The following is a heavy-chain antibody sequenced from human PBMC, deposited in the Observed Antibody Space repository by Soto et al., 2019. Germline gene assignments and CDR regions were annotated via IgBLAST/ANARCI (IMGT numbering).Heavy chain of an antibody. CDR3: AGGRIVVAGSSAYYGMDV. D-gene: IGHD6-19*01. V-gene: IGHV1-69*01. CDR1: GGNPSNSA. CDR2: IIPVFGIV. Sequence: QVHLLLQSGAEVKKPGSSVKVSCKASGGNPSNSAISWVRQATGQGLEWMGGIIPVFGIVSYAQNFQGRGTITADESTSTAYMELSSLRSEDTAVYFCAGGRIVVAGSSAYYGMDVWGQGTTVTVSS. J-gene: IGHJ6*02.